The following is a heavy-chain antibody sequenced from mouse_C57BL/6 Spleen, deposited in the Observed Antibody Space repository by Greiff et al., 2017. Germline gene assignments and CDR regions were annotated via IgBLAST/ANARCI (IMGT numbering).Heavy chain of an antibody. CDR1: GFSLTSYG. CDR2: IWSGGST. V-gene: IGHV2-2*01. Sequence: QVQLKESGPGLVQPSQSLSITCTVSGFSLTSYGVHWVRQSPGKGLEWLGVIWSGGSTDYNAAFISRLSISKDNSKSQVFFKMNSLQADDTAIYYCARPSIYDGYYPYAMDYWGQGTSVTVSS. D-gene: IGHD2-3*01. CDR3: ARPSIYDGYYPYAMDY. J-gene: IGHJ4*01.